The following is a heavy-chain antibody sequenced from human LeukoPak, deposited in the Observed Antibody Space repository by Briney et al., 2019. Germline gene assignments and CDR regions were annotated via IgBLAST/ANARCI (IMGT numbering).Heavy chain of an antibody. CDR3: ARAMDYYDSSGYYDY. CDR2: INPNSGGT. V-gene: IGHV1-2*02. Sequence: ASVKVSCKASGYTFTGYYMHWVRQAPGQGLEWMGWINPNSGGTNYAQKFQGRVTMTRDTSISTAYMELSRLRSEDTAVYYCARAMDYYDSSGYYDYWGQGTLVTVSS. CDR1: GYTFTGYY. J-gene: IGHJ4*02. D-gene: IGHD3-22*01.